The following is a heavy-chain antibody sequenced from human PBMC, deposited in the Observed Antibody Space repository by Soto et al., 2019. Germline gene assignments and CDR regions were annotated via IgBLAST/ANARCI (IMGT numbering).Heavy chain of an antibody. CDR2: IRQDGNEN. CDR1: GFTFSNYW. D-gene: IGHD6-19*01. Sequence: EVQLVESGGGLVQPGGSLRLSCAASGFTFSNYWMSWVRQAPGKGLEWVANIRQDGNENYYVDSLKGRLTTSRDNTKNSFYLKMNSLRAEDTAVYYCARDHIHGWQFDYWARGTLVTVSS. CDR3: ARDHIHGWQFDY. V-gene: IGHV3-7*01. J-gene: IGHJ4*02.